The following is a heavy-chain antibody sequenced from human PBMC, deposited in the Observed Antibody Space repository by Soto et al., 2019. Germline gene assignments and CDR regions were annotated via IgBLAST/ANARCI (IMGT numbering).Heavy chain of an antibody. CDR1: GYTLTELS. V-gene: IGHV1-24*01. Sequence: ASVKVSCKVSGYTLTELSMHWVRQAPGKGLEWMGGFDPEDGETIYAQKFQGRVTMTEDTSTDTAYMELSSLTSEDTAVYYCAAGHLYRDAFDIWGQGTMVTVSS. J-gene: IGHJ3*02. CDR2: FDPEDGET. CDR3: AAGHLYRDAFDI.